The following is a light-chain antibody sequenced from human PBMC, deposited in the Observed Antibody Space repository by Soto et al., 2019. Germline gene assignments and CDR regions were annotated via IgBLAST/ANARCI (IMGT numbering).Light chain of an antibody. CDR1: SSNIGNKY. Sequence: QSALTQPPSASGTPGQRVTISCSGSSSNIGNKYLYWYQQFPGTAPKLLMYRNNQRPSGVPDRFSGSKSGTSASLDIIGFRSEDEADYYCAAWDAGVGGPAFGGGTKVTVL. CDR3: AAWDAGVGGPA. V-gene: IGLV1-47*01. J-gene: IGLJ2*01. CDR2: RNN.